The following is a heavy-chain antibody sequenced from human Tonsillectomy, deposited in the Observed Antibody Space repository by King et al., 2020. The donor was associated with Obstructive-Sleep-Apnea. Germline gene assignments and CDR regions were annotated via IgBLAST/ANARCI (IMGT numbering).Heavy chain of an antibody. J-gene: IGHJ6*02. V-gene: IGHV3-7*03. CDR1: GFTFSSYW. D-gene: IGHD2-21*02. CDR3: ARERTVVVTGAYYYYGMDV. CDR2: IKQDGSEK. Sequence: VQLVESGGGLVQPGGSLRLSCAASGFTFSSYWMSWVRQAPGKGLEWVANIKQDGSEKYYVDFVKGRFTISRDNAKNSLYLQMNSLRAEDTAVYYCARERTVVVTGAYYYYGMDVWGQGTTVTVSS.